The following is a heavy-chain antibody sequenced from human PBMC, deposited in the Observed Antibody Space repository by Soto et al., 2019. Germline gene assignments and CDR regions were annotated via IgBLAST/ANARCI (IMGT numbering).Heavy chain of an antibody. D-gene: IGHD3-10*01. CDR2: IDGSGGTT. Sequence: GGSLRLSCAASGFPFSRTDMTWVRQAPGKGLEWVSTIDGSGGTTYYADSVKGRFTISRDNSINTVFLQMNSLRADDTALYFCAKNSGWFNTWGQGALVTVSS. V-gene: IGHV3-23*01. J-gene: IGHJ5*02. CDR3: AKNSGWFNT. CDR1: GFPFSRTD.